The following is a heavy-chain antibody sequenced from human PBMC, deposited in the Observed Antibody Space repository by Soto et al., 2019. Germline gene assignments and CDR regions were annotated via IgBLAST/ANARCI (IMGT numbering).Heavy chain of an antibody. CDR3: ARVLRRISGVATSISKYYYYYMDV. CDR2: ISSSGSTI. CDR1: GFTFSDYY. J-gene: IGHJ6*03. Sequence: QVQLVESGGGLVKPGGSLRLSCAASGFTFSDYYMSWIRQAPGKGLERVSYISSSGSTIYYADSVKGRFTISRDNAKNSLYLQMNSLRAEDTAVYYCARVLRRISGVATSISKYYYYYMDVWGKGTTVTVSS. D-gene: IGHD5-12*01. V-gene: IGHV3-11*01.